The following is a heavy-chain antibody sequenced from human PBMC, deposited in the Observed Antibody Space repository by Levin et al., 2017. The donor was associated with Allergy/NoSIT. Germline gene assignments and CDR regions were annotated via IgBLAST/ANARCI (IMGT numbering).Heavy chain of an antibody. CDR2: IWNHGSRT. D-gene: IGHD6-19*01. CDR1: GFTFSFYG. Sequence: GESLKISCAASGFTFSFYGMHWVRQAPGKGLEWVTLIWNHGSRTDYADSVKGRFTTSRDTSKNMVYLQMSSLRAEDTAVYYCARLGIPVEGGDYYYGMDVWGQGTTVTVSS. J-gene: IGHJ6*02. CDR3: ARLGIPVEGGDYYYGMDV. V-gene: IGHV3-33*01.